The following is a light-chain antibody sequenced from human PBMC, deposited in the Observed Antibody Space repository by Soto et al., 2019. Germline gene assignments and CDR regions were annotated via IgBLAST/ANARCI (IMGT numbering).Light chain of an antibody. CDR3: QQRSNG. V-gene: IGKV3-11*01. CDR2: GAS. J-gene: IGKJ2*01. CDR1: QRVGTY. Sequence: EIVLTQSPDTLSLSPGERAILSCRASQRVGTYLVWYQQKPGQAPRLLIYGASNRATGIQARFSGSGSGTDCTLTISSLEPEDVAVYYWQQRSNGFGQGTKLDIK.